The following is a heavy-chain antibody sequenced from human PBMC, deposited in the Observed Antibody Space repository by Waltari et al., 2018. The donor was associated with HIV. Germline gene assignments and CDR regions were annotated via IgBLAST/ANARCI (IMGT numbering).Heavy chain of an antibody. CDR2: IKRDRSAQ. V-gene: IGHV3-7*01. CDR1: GFTFSNYW. Sequence: EVQLVESGGGLVQPGGSLKLCCTASGFTFSNYWRNWVRQAPGKGLELVANIKRDRSAQYYVDSVKGRFTISRDNANTSLYLQMIILRADDTAVYYCGRARDTYGNYGMDVWGQGTTATVSS. D-gene: IGHD5-18*01. J-gene: IGHJ6*02. CDR3: GRARDTYGNYGMDV.